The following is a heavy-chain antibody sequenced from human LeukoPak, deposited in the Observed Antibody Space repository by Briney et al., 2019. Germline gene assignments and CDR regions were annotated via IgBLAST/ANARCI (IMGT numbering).Heavy chain of an antibody. CDR2: IYPGDSDT. CDR3: ARQTRLPYCSGGSCRASYYYYMDV. V-gene: IGHV5-51*01. D-gene: IGHD2-15*01. J-gene: IGHJ6*03. Sequence: GGSLQISCKGSGCSFTSYWIGWGRQMPGKGLEWMGIIYPGDSDTRYSPSCEGQVTISADKSISTAYLQSSSLNASDTAMYYCARQTRLPYCSGGSCRASYYYYMDVWGKGTTVTVSS. CDR1: GCSFTSYW.